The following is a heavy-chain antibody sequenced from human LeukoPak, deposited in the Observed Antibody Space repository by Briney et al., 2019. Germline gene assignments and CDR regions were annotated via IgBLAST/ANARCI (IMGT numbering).Heavy chain of an antibody. CDR3: ARIGAAAGLGLDS. CDR2: IITIFGTA. V-gene: IGHV1-69*05. J-gene: IGHJ3*02. Sequence: SVKVSCKASGGTFSSYAISWVRHAPGQGLERMGRIITIFGTANYAQKFQGRVTITTDESTTTASMELSSLRFEETAVYYCARIGAAAGLGLDSWGQGTMVTVSS. D-gene: IGHD6-13*01. CDR1: GGTFSSYA.